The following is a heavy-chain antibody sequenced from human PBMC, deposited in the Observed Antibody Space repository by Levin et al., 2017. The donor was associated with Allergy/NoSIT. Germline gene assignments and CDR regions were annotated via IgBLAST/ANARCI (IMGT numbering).Heavy chain of an antibody. D-gene: IGHD3-16*01. CDR2: IYYRGTT. V-gene: IGHV4-30-2*06. CDR3: ARGIMGRIGGNWFDP. Sequence: SETLSLTCSVSGGAINSGAYSWSWIRQSSRKTLEWIGYIYYRGTTSYNPSLKSRVTISQDTSKNQFSLKLNSVSAADTAVYYCARGIMGRIGGNWFDPWGQGTQVIVSS. CDR1: GGAINSGAYS. J-gene: IGHJ5*02.